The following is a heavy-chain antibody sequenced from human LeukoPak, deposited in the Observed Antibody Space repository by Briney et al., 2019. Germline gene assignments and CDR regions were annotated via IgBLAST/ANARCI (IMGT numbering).Heavy chain of an antibody. V-gene: IGHV3-72*01. D-gene: IGHD3-16*01. CDR3: ARDGGEGDNSAFDI. Sequence: GGSLRLSCAASGVTLSDHHVDWVRQAPGKGLEWVGRTRDKARGYRTEYAASVDGRFTISRDDSKNAVYLQMNSLKTEDTAVYYCARDGGEGDNSAFDIWGQGTVVTVSS. CDR2: TRDKARGYRT. CDR1: GVTLSDHH. J-gene: IGHJ3*02.